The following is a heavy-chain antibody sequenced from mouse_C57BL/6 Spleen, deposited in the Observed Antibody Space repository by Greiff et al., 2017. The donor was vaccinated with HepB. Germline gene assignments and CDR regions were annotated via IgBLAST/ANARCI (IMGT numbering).Heavy chain of an antibody. CDR1: GYTFTDYE. CDR3: TGSYYYGSRDWYFDV. J-gene: IGHJ1*03. D-gene: IGHD1-1*01. Sequence: VQLQQSGAELVRPGASVTLSCKASGYTFTDYEMHWVKQTPVHGLEWIGAIDPETGGTAYNQKFKGKAILTADKSSSTAYMELRSLTSEDSAVYYCTGSYYYGSRDWYFDVWGTGTTVTVSS. V-gene: IGHV1-15*01. CDR2: IDPETGGT.